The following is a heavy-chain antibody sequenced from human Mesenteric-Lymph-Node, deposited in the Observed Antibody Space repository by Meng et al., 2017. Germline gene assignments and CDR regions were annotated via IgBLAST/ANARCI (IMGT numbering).Heavy chain of an antibody. CDR3: ASFDHIPRRNYFDY. J-gene: IGHJ4*02. V-gene: IGHV4-30-4*01. Sequence: GQLQQSGPGLVEPSQTLSLSCTVSGGSRSSGSYYWSWIRQPPGKGLEWIGYIHHSGSAYYSPSLKSRVSISVDTSKNQFSLNLNSMTAADTAVYYCASFDHIPRRNYFDYWGQGTLVTVSS. CDR1: GGSRSSGSYY. D-gene: IGHD2-21*01. CDR2: IHHSGSA.